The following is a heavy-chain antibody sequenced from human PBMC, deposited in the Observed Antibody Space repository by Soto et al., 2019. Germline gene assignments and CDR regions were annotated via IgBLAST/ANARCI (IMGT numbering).Heavy chain of an antibody. J-gene: IGHJ4*02. CDR2: IYYSGST. Sequence: PSETLSLTCTVTGGSISSGGYYWSWIRQHPGKGLEWIGYIYYSGSTYYNPSLKSRVTISVDTSKNQFSLKLSSVTAADTAVYYCARGVGSSPPQYWGRGTLVTVSS. D-gene: IGHD1-26*01. CDR1: GGSISSGGYY. CDR3: ARGVGSSPPQY. V-gene: IGHV4-31*03.